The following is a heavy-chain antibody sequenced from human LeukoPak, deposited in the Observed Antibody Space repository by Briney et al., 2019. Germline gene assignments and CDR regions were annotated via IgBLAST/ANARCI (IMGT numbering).Heavy chain of an antibody. Sequence: GGSLRLSCAASGFTFSNAWMSWVRQAPGKGLEWVGRIKSKTDGGTTDYAAPVKGRFTISRDDSKNTLYLQMNSLKTEDTAVYYCTPLLTITFGGAEYFDYWGQGTLVTVSS. V-gene: IGHV3-15*01. D-gene: IGHD3-16*01. J-gene: IGHJ4*02. CDR1: GFTFSNAW. CDR2: IKSKTDGGTT. CDR3: TPLLTITFGGAEYFDY.